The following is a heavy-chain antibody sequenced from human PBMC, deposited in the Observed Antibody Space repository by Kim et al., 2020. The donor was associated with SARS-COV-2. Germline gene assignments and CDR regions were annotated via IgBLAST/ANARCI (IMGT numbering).Heavy chain of an antibody. CDR2: ISYDESNA. CDR1: GFIFSNHG. J-gene: IGHJ4*02. D-gene: IGHD3-10*01. V-gene: IGHV3-30*03. CDR3: AREGSSGSFPDY. Sequence: GGSLRLSCAASGFIFSNHGMHWVRQAPGKGLEWVALISYDESNAYYVDSVKGRFTVSRDNSRNTLNLQMSSLRDEDTAVYYCAREGSSGSFPDYWGQGTLVTVS.